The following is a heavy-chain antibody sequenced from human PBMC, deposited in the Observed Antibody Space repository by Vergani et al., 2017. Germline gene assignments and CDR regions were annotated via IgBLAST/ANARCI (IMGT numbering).Heavy chain of an antibody. D-gene: IGHD6-19*01. V-gene: IGHV3-9*01. Sequence: EVQLVESGGGLVQPGRSLRLSCAASGFTFDDYAMHWVRQAPGKGLEWVSGISWNSGSIGYADSVKGRFTISRDNAKNSLYLQMNSLRAEDTAVYYCARDSSGWYENGMDVWGQGP. J-gene: IGHJ6*02. CDR3: ARDSSGWYENGMDV. CDR1: GFTFDDYA. CDR2: ISWNSGSI.